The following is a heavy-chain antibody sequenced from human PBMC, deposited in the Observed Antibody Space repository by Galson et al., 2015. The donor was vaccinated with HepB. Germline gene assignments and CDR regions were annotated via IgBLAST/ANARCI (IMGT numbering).Heavy chain of an antibody. CDR2: ISSSSSTI. CDR1: GFTFSSYS. CDR3: ARKVSSGWYYGMDV. V-gene: IGHV3-48*01. D-gene: IGHD6-19*01. Sequence: SLRLSCAASGFTFSSYSMNWVRQAPGKGLEWVSYISSSSSTIYYADSVKGRFTISRDNAKNSLYLQMNSLRAEDTAVYYCARKVSSGWYYGMDVWGQGTTVTVSS. J-gene: IGHJ6*02.